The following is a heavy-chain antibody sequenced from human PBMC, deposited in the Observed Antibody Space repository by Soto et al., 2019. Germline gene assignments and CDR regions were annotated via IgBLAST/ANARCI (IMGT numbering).Heavy chain of an antibody. D-gene: IGHD6-19*01. CDR2: IYYSGST. V-gene: IGHV4-39*01. J-gene: IGHJ4*02. Sequence: SETLSLTCTVSGGSISSSSYYWGWIRQPPGKGLEWIGSIYYSGSTYYNPSLKSRVTISVDTSKNQFSLKLSSVTAADTAVDYCARHRRGGYSSGWYTIPDYWGQGTLVTVSS. CDR1: GGSISSSSYY. CDR3: ARHRRGGYSSGWYTIPDY.